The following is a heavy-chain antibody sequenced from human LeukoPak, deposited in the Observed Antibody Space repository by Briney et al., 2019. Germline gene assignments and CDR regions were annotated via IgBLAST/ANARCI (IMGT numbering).Heavy chain of an antibody. J-gene: IGHJ6*02. D-gene: IGHD1-26*01. V-gene: IGHV1-2*02. Sequence: ASVKVSCKASGYTFTGYYMHWVRQAPGQGLEWMGWINPNSGSTNYAQKFQGRVTMTRDTSISTAYMELRRLTSDDTAVYYCARVRLRIVDGSYYYYGMDVWGQGTTVTVSS. CDR3: ARVRLRIVDGSYYYYGMDV. CDR1: GYTFTGYY. CDR2: INPNSGST.